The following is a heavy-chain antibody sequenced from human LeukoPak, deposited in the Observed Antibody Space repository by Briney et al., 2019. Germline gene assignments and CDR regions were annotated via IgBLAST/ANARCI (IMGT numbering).Heavy chain of an antibody. CDR2: VTASARRT. V-gene: IGHV3-23*01. CDR1: GFTFSNYA. D-gene: IGHD3-22*01. J-gene: IGHJ4*02. Sequence: GGSLRLSCEASGFTFSNYAMSWVRQAPGKGLEWVSTVTASARRTYYADSVQGRFTISRDNSNNTLFLQVNSLRADDTAVYHCAKWGFSDRSGADFHSWGQGTLVTVSS. CDR3: AKWGFSDRSGADFHS.